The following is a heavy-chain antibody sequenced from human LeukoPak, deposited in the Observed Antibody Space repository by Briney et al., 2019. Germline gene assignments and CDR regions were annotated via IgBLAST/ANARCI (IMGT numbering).Heavy chain of an antibody. V-gene: IGHV1-18*01. D-gene: IGHD5-18*01. CDR1: VYNFNIYS. J-gene: IGHJ3*02. CDR2: ITAGNGNT. Sequence: ASVNVSCKASVYNFNIYSIFCGRQAPRQGLEWMGWITAGNGNTNYAQKVQCRVTMTTDTSTSTVYMELRSLRSDNTALNVCARHLARGYSYGYNAFDIGGKGTMVTVSS. CDR3: ARHLARGYSYGYNAFDI.